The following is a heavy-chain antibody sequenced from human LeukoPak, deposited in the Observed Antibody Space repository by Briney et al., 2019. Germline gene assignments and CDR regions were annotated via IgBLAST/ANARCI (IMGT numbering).Heavy chain of an antibody. CDR2: IYYSGST. Sequence: SETLSLTCTVSGGSISSYYWSWIRQPPGKGLEWIGYIYYSGSTNYNPSLKSRVTISVDTSKNQFSLKLSSVTAADTAVYYCARVPLTTVTTGFDYWGQGTPVTVSS. CDR3: ARVPLTTVTTGFDY. D-gene: IGHD4-17*01. V-gene: IGHV4-59*01. CDR1: GGSISSYY. J-gene: IGHJ4*02.